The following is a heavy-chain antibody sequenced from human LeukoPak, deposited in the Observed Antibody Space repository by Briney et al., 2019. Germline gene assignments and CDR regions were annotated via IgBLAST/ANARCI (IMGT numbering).Heavy chain of an antibody. CDR2: ISYEGSNK. Sequence: QTGGSLRLSCAASGFTFSSYGMHWVRRAPGKGLEWVAVISYEGSNKYYADSVKGRFTISRDNSKNTLYLQMNSLRAEDTAVYYCAKEGSIDFWSGYPLDYWGQGTLVTVSS. D-gene: IGHD3-3*01. J-gene: IGHJ4*02. V-gene: IGHV3-30*18. CDR1: GFTFSSYG. CDR3: AKEGSIDFWSGYPLDY.